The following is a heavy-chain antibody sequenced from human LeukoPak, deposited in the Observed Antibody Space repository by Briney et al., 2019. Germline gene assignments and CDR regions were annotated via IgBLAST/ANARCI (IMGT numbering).Heavy chain of an antibody. D-gene: IGHD5-24*01. J-gene: IGHJ3*02. CDR3: AREIPLMAAFDI. CDR2: INPNSGGT. V-gene: IGHV1-2*02. CDR1: GYTFTGYY. Sequence: ASVKVSCKASGYTFTGYYMHWVRQAPGQGLEWMGWINPNSGGTNYAQKFQGRVTMTRDTSISTAYMELSRLRSDDTAVYYCAREIPLMAAFDIRGQGTMVTVSS.